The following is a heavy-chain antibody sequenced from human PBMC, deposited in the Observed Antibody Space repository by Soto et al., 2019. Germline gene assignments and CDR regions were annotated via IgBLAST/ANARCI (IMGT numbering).Heavy chain of an antibody. CDR3: ARFNTGSYYEAFDI. V-gene: IGHV4-4*02. J-gene: IGHJ3*02. Sequence: SDTLSLTCAVAGVSIPSSNWWSWVRQPPGKGLEWIGEIYHSGSTNYNPSLKSRVTISVDKSKNQFSLKLSSVTAADTAVYYCARFNTGSYYEAFDIWGQGTMVT. CDR2: IYHSGST. D-gene: IGHD1-26*01. CDR1: GVSIPSSNW.